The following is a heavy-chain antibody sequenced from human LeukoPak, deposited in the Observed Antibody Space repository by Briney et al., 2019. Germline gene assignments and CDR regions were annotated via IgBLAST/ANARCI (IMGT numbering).Heavy chain of an antibody. D-gene: IGHD2-2*01. CDR3: ARGGVVPAAPDY. V-gene: IGHV3-30*03. J-gene: IGHJ4*02. CDR2: ISYDGSNK. Sequence: PGGSLRLSCAASGFSLSSQWMSWVRQAPGKGLEWVAVISYDGSNKYYADSVKGRFTISRDNSKNTLYLQMNSLRAEDTAVYYCARGGVVPAAPDYWGQGTLVTVSS. CDR1: GFSLSSQW.